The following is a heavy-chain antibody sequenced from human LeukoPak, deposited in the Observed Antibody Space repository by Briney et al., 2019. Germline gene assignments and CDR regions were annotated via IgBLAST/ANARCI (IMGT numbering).Heavy chain of an antibody. J-gene: IGHJ5*02. CDR3: AKEVGSSWYGDHWFDP. CDR2: ISGSGGST. D-gene: IGHD6-13*01. V-gene: IGHV3-23*01. CDR1: GFTFNSYG. Sequence: GGSLRLSCAASGFTFNSYGMSWVRQAPGKGLEWVSAISGSGGSTYYADSVKGRFTISRDNSKNTLYLQMNSLRAEGTAVYYCAKEVGSSWYGDHWFDPWGQGTLVTVSS.